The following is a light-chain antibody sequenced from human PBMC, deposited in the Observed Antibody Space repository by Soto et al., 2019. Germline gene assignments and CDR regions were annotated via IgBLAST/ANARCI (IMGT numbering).Light chain of an antibody. J-gene: IGKJ4*01. Sequence: AIQMGQSPSSLSASVGDRVTITCRASQGIGNDVGWVQQKPGKAPKLLIYTAATLQSGVPSRFSGSRSGTDFILTISSLQPEDFATYYCLQDHNYPLTFGGGTKVDIK. V-gene: IGKV1-6*02. CDR1: QGIGND. CDR3: LQDHNYPLT. CDR2: TAA.